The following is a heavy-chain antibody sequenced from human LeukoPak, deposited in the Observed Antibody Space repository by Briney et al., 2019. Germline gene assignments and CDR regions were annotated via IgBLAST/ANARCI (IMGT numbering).Heavy chain of an antibody. Sequence: ALGKVSCKTSGYTFTGYYMHWVRQAPGQGLEWMGWINPNSGGTNYAQNFQGRVTMTGDTSISTAYMELSRLRSDDTAVYYCVRARGDIVVDPWGQGTLVTVSS. CDR3: VRARGDIVVDP. CDR1: GYTFTGYY. D-gene: IGHD2-2*01. CDR2: INPNSGGT. V-gene: IGHV1-2*02. J-gene: IGHJ5*02.